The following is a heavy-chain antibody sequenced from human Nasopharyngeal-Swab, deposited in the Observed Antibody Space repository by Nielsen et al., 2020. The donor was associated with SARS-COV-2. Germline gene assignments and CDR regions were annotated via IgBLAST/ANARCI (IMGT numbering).Heavy chain of an antibody. CDR1: GFTFSSYA. J-gene: IGHJ5*02. CDR2: ISGSGGST. V-gene: IGHV3-23*01. CDR3: ARRPYSSSFFWFDP. D-gene: IGHD6-13*01. Sequence: GGSLRLSCAASGFTFSSYAMHWVRQAPGKGLEWVSAISGSGGSTYYADSVKGRFTISRDNSKNTLYLQMNSLRAEDTAVYYCARRPYSSSFFWFDPWGQGTLVTVSS.